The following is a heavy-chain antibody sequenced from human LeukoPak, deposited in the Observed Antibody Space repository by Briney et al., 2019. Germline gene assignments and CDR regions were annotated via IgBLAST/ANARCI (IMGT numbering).Heavy chain of an antibody. V-gene: IGHV3-11*04. Sequence: LSLTCTVSGGSISSSSYYWGWIRQPPGKGLEWVSYISSSGSTIYYADSVKGRFTISRDNAKNSLYLQMNSLRAEDTAVYYCARDIVAVGDPTQDALDIWGQGTMVTVSS. CDR3: ARDIVAVGDPTQDALDI. CDR2: ISSSGSTI. J-gene: IGHJ3*02. CDR1: GGSISSSSYY. D-gene: IGHD2-15*01.